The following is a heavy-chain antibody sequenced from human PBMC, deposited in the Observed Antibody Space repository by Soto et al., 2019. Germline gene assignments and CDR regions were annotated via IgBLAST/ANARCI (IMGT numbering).Heavy chain of an antibody. Sequence: SVKVSCKASGFTFTSSAMQWVRQARGQRLEWIGWIVVGSGNTNYAQKFQERVTITRDMSTSTAYMELSSLRSEDTAVYYCAANSGYDFWSGYLGDVWGKGTTVTVSS. D-gene: IGHD3-3*01. CDR1: GFTFTSSA. CDR3: AANSGYDFWSGYLGDV. J-gene: IGHJ6*04. CDR2: IVVGSGNT. V-gene: IGHV1-58*02.